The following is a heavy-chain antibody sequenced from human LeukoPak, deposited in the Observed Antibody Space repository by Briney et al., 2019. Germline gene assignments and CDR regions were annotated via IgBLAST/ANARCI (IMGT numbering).Heavy chain of an antibody. CDR3: ATGITIFGVVTDY. Sequence: SGGSLRLSCATSGFTFSSYAMHWVRQAPGKGLEWVAVISYDGSNKYYADSVKGRFTISRDNSKNTLYLQMNSLRAEDTAVYYCATGITIFGVVTDYWGQGTLVTVSS. CDR2: ISYDGSNK. J-gene: IGHJ4*02. CDR1: GFTFSSYA. D-gene: IGHD3-3*01. V-gene: IGHV3-30-3*01.